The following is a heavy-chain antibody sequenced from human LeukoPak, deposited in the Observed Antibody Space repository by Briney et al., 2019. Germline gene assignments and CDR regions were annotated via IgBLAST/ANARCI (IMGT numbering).Heavy chain of an antibody. J-gene: IGHJ4*02. CDR1: GFTFSSYE. CDR3: ARGYGSGSYYLY. V-gene: IGHV3-48*03. Sequence: PGGSLRLSCAASGFTFSSYEMNWARQAPGKGLEWVPYISSSSTIYYADSVRGRFTISRDNAKNSLYLQMNSLRAEDTAVYYCARGYGSGSYYLYWGQGTLVTVSS. D-gene: IGHD3-10*01. CDR2: ISSSSTI.